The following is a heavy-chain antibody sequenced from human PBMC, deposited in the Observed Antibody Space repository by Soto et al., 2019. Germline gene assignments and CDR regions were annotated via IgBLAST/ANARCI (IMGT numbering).Heavy chain of an antibody. CDR3: ARARGNDWYSDY. CDR1: GFIFSDYS. V-gene: IGHV3-21*06. Sequence: GKSLRLSCTASGFIFSDYSFNWVRQAPGKGLEWVSSITYTGTNAYYADSVKSRFTISKDSADNSLILQMTSLRAEDTAVYHCARARGNDWYSDYWGQGTMVTCSS. D-gene: IGHD2-21*02. CDR2: ITYTGTNA. J-gene: IGHJ4*02.